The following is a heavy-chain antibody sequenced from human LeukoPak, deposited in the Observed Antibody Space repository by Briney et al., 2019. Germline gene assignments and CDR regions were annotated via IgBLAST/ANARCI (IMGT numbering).Heavy chain of an antibody. D-gene: IGHD2-2*01. CDR3: ARVDCSSTSCSFDY. CDR1: AGSIRSDTFY. Sequence: SETLSLTCTVSAGSIRSDTFYWGWIRQPPGKGLEWIGSAFYSGRTYSNPSLKSRVTISVDTSKNQFSLKMTSVTAADTAVYFCARVDCSSTSCSFDYWGQGTLVTVSS. V-gene: IGHV4-39*07. CDR2: AFYSGRT. J-gene: IGHJ4*02.